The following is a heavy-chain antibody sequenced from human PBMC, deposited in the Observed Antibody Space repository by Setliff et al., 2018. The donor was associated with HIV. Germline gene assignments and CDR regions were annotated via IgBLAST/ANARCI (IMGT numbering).Heavy chain of an antibody. Sequence: SETLSLTCAVYGETFNDYFWTWIRQSPGKGLEWIGELNHSGDINQNPSLKSGFTLSVDTSKNQFSLRLTSVTAADTAVYYCARGRDVIRDTYYSYFYRDVWSRGTAVTVSS. J-gene: IGHJ6*04. CDR1: GETFNDYF. CDR2: LNHSGDI. D-gene: IGHD3-22*01. V-gene: IGHV4-34*01. CDR3: ARGRDVIRDTYYSYFYRDV.